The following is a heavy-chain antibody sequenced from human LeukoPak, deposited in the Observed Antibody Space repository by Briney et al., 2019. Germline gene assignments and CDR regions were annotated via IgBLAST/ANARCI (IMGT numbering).Heavy chain of an antibody. V-gene: IGHV3-23*01. CDR1: GCTFCSHA. CDR2: ISGSGDST. Sequence: GGSLKLSCIGPGCTFCSHAMSWVRQAPGKGLEGVSTISGSGDSTFYADCVKGRFTISRDNSKNTLYLQMSSLRADDTAMYYCAKLILGARSLFDFRGQGILVTVSS. D-gene: IGHD2-21*01. J-gene: IGHJ4*02. CDR3: AKLILGARSLFDF.